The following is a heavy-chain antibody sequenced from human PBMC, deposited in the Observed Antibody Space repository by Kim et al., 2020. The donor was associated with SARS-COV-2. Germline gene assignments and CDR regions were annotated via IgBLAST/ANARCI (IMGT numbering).Heavy chain of an antibody. V-gene: IGHV4-4*02. Sequence: SETLSLTCAVSGGSISSSNWWSWVRQPPGKGLEWIGEIYHSGSTNYNPSLKSRVTISVDKSKNQFSLKLSSVTAADTAVYYCARGGDYDILTGYYNFDYWGQGTLVTVSS. CDR1: GGSISSSNW. D-gene: IGHD3-9*01. J-gene: IGHJ4*02. CDR2: IYHSGST. CDR3: ARGGDYDILTGYYNFDY.